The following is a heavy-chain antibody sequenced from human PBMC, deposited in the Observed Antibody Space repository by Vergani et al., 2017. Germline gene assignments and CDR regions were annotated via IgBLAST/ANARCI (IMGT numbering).Heavy chain of an antibody. CDR1: GFSFNSHW. J-gene: IGHJ5*01. D-gene: IGHD3-9*01. CDR2: IKSDGSIT. Sequence: DVHLAESGGGFFQPGGSLRLSCSASGFSFNSHWMHWVRQVPGKGLFWVSRIKSDGSITAYADSVKGRFTISKDNAQNTLYLQMTSLRVEDPGVYYCARARCIETCYMSNWLDSWGQGTLVTVSS. V-gene: IGHV3-74*03. CDR3: ARARCIETCYMSNWLDS.